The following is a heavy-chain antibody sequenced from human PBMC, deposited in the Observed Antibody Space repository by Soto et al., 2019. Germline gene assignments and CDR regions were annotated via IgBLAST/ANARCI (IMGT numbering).Heavy chain of an antibody. CDR1: GGTFSSYA. CDR2: IIPIFGTA. CDR3: ARDLYSNYPLGGGMDV. V-gene: IGHV1-69*13. J-gene: IGHJ6*02. D-gene: IGHD4-4*01. Sequence: SVKVSCKASGGTFSSYAISWVRQAPGQGLEWMGGIIPIFGTANYAQKFQGRVTITADESTSTAYMELSSLRSEDTAVYYCARDLYSNYPLGGGMDVWGQGTTVTVSS.